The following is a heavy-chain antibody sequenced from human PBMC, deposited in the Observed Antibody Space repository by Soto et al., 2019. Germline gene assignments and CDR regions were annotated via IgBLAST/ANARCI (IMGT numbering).Heavy chain of an antibody. D-gene: IGHD5-12*01. CDR1: GYTFTDYY. J-gene: IGHJ4*02. V-gene: IGHV1-2*04. Sequence: ASVKVSCKASGYTFTDYYIHWVRQAPGQGLEWMGWVNPNSGGTNYAQKFQSWVTMTRDTSISTAYMELSRLRSDDTAVYYCARDSSGSGYDLGFDFWGQGTLVTVSS. CDR3: ARDSSGSGYDLGFDF. CDR2: VNPNSGGT.